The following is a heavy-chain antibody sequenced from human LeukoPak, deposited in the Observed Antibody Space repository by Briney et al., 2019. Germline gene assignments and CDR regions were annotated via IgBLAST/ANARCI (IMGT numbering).Heavy chain of an antibody. CDR3: ARSGSLYWFDP. J-gene: IGHJ5*02. CDR1: GGSISSYY. V-gene: IGHV4-34*01. CDR2: INHSGST. D-gene: IGHD3-10*01. Sequence: SETLSLTCTVSGGSISSYYWSWIRQPPGKGLEWIGEINHSGSTNYNPSLKSRVTISVDTSKNQFSLKLSSVTAADTAVYYCARSGSLYWFDPWGQGTLVTVSS.